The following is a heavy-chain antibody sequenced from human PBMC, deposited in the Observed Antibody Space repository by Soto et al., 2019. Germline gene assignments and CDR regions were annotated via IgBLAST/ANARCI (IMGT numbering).Heavy chain of an antibody. CDR3: AGAYCSGGSCYYDAFDI. J-gene: IGHJ3*02. CDR1: GGTFSSYA. Sequence: QVQLVQSGAEVKKPGSSVKVSCKASGGTFSSYAISWVRQAPGQGLEWMGGIIPIFGTANYAQKFRGRVTITADESTSTAYMELSSLRSEDTAVYYCAGAYCSGGSCYYDAFDIWGQGTMVTVSS. CDR2: IIPIFGTA. D-gene: IGHD2-15*01. V-gene: IGHV1-69*01.